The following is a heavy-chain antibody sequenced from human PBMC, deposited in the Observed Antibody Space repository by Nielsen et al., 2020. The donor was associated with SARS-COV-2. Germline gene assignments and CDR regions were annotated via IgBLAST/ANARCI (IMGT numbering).Heavy chain of an antibody. J-gene: IGHJ4*02. CDR1: GFTFTSYA. Sequence: GESLKISCAASGFTFTSYAMHWVRQAPGQRLEWMGWINAGNGNTKYSQKFQGRVTITRDTSASTAYMELSSLRSEDTAVYYCARDANYYGSGSFDYWGQGTLVTVSS. CDR2: INAGNGNT. CDR3: ARDANYYGSGSFDY. D-gene: IGHD3-10*01. V-gene: IGHV1-3*01.